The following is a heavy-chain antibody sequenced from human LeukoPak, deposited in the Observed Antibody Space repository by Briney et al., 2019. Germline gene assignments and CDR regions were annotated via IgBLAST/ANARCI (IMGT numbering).Heavy chain of an antibody. CDR2: IRYKAYGGAT. CDR1: GFTFSDYY. CDR3: TRGVYYFDY. Sequence: GSLRLSCAASGFTFSDYYMSWIRQAPGKGLEWVGFIRYKAYGGATDHAASVKGRFTISRDDSKSIAYLQMNSLKTEDTAVYYCTRGVYYFDYWGQGTLVTVSS. J-gene: IGHJ4*02. V-gene: IGHV3-49*03.